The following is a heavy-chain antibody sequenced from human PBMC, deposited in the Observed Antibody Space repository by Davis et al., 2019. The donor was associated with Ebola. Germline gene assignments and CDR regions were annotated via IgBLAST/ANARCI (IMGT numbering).Heavy chain of an antibody. J-gene: IGHJ2*01. V-gene: IGHV3-53*01. CDR1: GFTVRSTY. CDR2: IYSGGTT. Sequence: GESLKISCVGSGFTVRSTYMSWVRQAPGKGLEWVSVIYSGGTTRYADYADSVKGRFTISRDNSKNTLYLQMNSLRAEDTAVYYCAKDATLLSTYWYLDLWGRGTLVTVSS. D-gene: IGHD1-1*01. CDR3: AKDATLLSTYWYLDL.